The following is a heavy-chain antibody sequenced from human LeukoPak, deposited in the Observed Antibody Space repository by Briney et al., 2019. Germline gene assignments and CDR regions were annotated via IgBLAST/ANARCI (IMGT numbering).Heavy chain of an antibody. J-gene: IGHJ4*02. CDR1: QYSFSDYA. Sequence: GASVKVSCKASQYSFSDYAIHWVRQAPGQRLEWMGWINAGNGNTKYSQKFQGRVTITRDTSASTGYMELSSLRSDDTAVYYCARGSDYWGQGTLVTVSS. CDR2: INAGNGNT. V-gene: IGHV1-3*01. CDR3: ARGSDY.